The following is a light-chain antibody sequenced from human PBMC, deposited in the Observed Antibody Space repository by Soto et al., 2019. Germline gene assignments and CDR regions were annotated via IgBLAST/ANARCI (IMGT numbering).Light chain of an antibody. J-gene: IGKJ5*01. CDR3: QQVFSFPPT. Sequence: DIQLTQSPSFLSASVGDRVTITCRASQGISNYLAWYHQKPGKAPNLLIYVASTLQSGAPSTFSGNGSGTEFTLTISRLQPEDLATYYCQQVFSFPPTFGQGTRLEIK. CDR1: QGISNY. V-gene: IGKV1-9*01. CDR2: VAS.